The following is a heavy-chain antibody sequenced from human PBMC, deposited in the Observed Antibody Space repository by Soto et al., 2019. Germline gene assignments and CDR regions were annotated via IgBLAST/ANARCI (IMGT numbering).Heavy chain of an antibody. CDR2: INSDGSST. CDR3: ARAESPQGKWLPSIDLYYYYYMDV. D-gene: IGHD5-12*01. CDR1: GFTFSSYW. J-gene: IGHJ6*03. Sequence: GGSLRLSCAASGFTFSSYWMHWVRQAPGKGLVWVSRINSDGSSTSYADSVKGRFTISRDNAKNTLYLQMNSLRAEDTAVYYCARAESPQGKWLPSIDLYYYYYMDVWGKGTTVTVSS. V-gene: IGHV3-74*01.